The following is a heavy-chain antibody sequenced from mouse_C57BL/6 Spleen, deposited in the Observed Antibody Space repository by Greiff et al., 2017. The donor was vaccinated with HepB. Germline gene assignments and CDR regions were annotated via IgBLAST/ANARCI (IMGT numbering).Heavy chain of an antibody. CDR3: ARWGLLQAY. D-gene: IGHD2-3*01. V-gene: IGHV1-50*01. CDR1: GYTFTSYW. J-gene: IGHJ3*01. CDR2: IDPSDSYT. Sequence: VQLQQPGAELVKPGASVKLSCKASGYTFTSYWMQWVKQRPGQGLEWIGEIDPSDSYTNYNQKFKGKATLTVDTSSSTAYMQLSSLTSEDSAVYYCARWGLLQAYWGQGTLVTVSA.